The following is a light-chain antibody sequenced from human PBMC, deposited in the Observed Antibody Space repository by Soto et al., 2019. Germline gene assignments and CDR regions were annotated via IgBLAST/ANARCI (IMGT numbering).Light chain of an antibody. CDR1: QDISNY. Sequence: DIQMTQSPSSLSASVGDRVTITCQASQDISNYLNWYQQKPGKAPKLLIYDASNLETGVPSRFSGSGSGTDFTFTISSLHPEDIATYYCQQYDNLPFFGQGTRLEIK. J-gene: IGKJ5*01. CDR3: QQYDNLPF. CDR2: DAS. V-gene: IGKV1-33*01.